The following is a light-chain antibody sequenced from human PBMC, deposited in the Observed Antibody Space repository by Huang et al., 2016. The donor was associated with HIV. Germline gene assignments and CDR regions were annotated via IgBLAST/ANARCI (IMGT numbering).Light chain of an antibody. V-gene: IGKV1-39*01. Sequence: DIQLTQSPSSLSASVGDRVTITCRASQSINSYLNWYQQKPGKAPKHLIYGASYLPSGVPSRFSGSGSGTDFTLTISGLQPDDFATYYCHQTFSTLETFGQGTKLEIK. CDR1: QSINSY. J-gene: IGKJ2*01. CDR2: GAS. CDR3: HQTFSTLET.